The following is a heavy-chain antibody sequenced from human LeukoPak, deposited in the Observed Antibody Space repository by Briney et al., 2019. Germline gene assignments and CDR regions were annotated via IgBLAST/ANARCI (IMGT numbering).Heavy chain of an antibody. J-gene: IGHJ3*02. D-gene: IGHD4-17*01. Sequence: PGGSLRLSCAASGITFSKYGMTWVRQAPGKGLEWVATVLGSGVTTYYADSVQGRFTISRDNSKNTLYLQMNSLRAEDTAVYYCAKDPNGDYIGTFDIWGQGTMVVVS. CDR1: GITFSKYG. CDR2: VLGSGVTT. CDR3: AKDPNGDYIGTFDI. V-gene: IGHV3-23*01.